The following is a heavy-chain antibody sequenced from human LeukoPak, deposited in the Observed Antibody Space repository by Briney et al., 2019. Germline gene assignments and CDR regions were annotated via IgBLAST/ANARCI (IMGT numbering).Heavy chain of an antibody. CDR3: ARERGSGSYYNVFNWFDP. Sequence: SETLSLTCAVYGGSFSGYYWSWIRQPPGKGLEWIGEINHSGSTNYNPSLKSRVTISVDTSKNQFSLKLSSVTAADTAVYYCARERGSGSYYNVFNWFDPWGQGTQVTVSS. J-gene: IGHJ5*02. V-gene: IGHV4-34*01. CDR1: GGSFSGYY. CDR2: INHSGST. D-gene: IGHD3-10*01.